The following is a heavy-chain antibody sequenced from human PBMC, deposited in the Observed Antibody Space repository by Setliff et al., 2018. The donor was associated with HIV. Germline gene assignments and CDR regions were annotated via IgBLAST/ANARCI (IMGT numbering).Heavy chain of an antibody. V-gene: IGHV4-34*01. CDR2: IIHSGGT. D-gene: IGHD2-15*01. CDR1: GGSFSGYY. Sequence: SETLSLTCAVYGGSFSGYYWTWIRQPPGRGLEWIGEIIHSGGTNYNRSLKSRVTISGDTSKDQFSLNLSSVTAADTAVYYCARGGLGVVGAIDYWSQGTLVTVSS. J-gene: IGHJ4*02. CDR3: ARGGLGVVGAIDY.